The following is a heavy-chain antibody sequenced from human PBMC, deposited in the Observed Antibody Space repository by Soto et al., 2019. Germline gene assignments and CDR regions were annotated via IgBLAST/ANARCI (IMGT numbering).Heavy chain of an antibody. CDR2: MNPNSGNT. D-gene: IGHD2-2*01. Sequence: ASVKVSCKASGYTFTSYDINWVRQATGQGLEWMGWMNPNSGNTGYAQKFQGRVTMTRNTSINTAYMELSSLRSEDTAVYYCAISDSYHGYYYYYKDFWGKGTTVTVSS. V-gene: IGHV1-8*01. CDR3: AISDSYHGYYYYYKDF. CDR1: GYTFTSYD. J-gene: IGHJ6*03.